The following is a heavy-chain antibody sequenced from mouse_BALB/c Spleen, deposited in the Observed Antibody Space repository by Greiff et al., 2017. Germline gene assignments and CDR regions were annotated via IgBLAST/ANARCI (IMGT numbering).Heavy chain of an antibody. Sequence: DVKLVESGGGLVQPGGSRKLSCAASGFTFSDYGMAWVRQAPGKGPEWVAFISNLAYSIYYADTVTGRFTISRENAKNTLYLEMSSLRSEDTAMYYCASLPSFAYWGQGTLVTVSA. V-gene: IGHV5-15*02. CDR3: ASLPSFAY. CDR2: ISNLAYSI. J-gene: IGHJ3*01. CDR1: GFTFSDYG.